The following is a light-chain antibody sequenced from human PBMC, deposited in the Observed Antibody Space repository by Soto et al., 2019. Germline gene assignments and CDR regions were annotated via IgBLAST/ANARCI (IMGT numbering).Light chain of an antibody. J-gene: IGLJ1*01. V-gene: IGLV2-14*01. CDR2: EVS. CDR1: SSDVGGYNY. CDR3: SSFTRSSTYV. Sequence: QSVLTQPASVSGSPGQSITISCTGTSSDVGGYNYVSWYQQHPGKAPKLMIYEVSNRSSGVSNRFSGSKSGNTASLTISGLQAEDEADYYCSSFTRSSTYVFGSGTKVTVL.